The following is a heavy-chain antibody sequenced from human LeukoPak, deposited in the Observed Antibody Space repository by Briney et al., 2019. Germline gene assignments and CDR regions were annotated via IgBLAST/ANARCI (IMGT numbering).Heavy chain of an antibody. D-gene: IGHD6-13*01. Sequence: GGSLRLSCAASGFTFSNYAMHWVRQAPGKGLEWVGVISYDGSNKYYADSVKGRFTISRDNSKNTLYLQLNSLRPEDTTVYYCARDYSSSRSCPDFWGQGTLVTVSS. CDR3: ARDYSSSRSCPDF. CDR1: GFTFSNYA. V-gene: IGHV3-30*01. CDR2: ISYDGSNK. J-gene: IGHJ4*02.